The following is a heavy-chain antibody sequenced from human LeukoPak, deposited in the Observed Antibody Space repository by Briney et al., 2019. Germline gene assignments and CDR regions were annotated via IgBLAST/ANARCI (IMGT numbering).Heavy chain of an antibody. CDR1: GGSFSGYY. CDR2: INHSGST. CDR3: ARRRYGDPLDY. Sequence: SETLSLTCAVYGGSFSGYYWSWIRQPPGKGLEWIGEINHSGSTNYNPPLKSRVTISVDTSKNQFSLKLSSVTAADTAVYYCARRRYGDPLDYWGQGTLVTVSS. D-gene: IGHD4-17*01. V-gene: IGHV4-34*01. J-gene: IGHJ4*02.